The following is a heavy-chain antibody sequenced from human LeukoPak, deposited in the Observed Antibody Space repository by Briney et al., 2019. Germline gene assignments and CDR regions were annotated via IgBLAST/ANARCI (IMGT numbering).Heavy chain of an antibody. Sequence: GGSLRLSCADSGFTFSSHWMHWVRQAPGKGLVWVSRIKYDASSTSYSDSVKGRFTISRDNAKNTLYLQMNSLRAEDTAVYYCARGATYAYYQDYWGQGTLVTVSS. CDR2: IKYDASST. J-gene: IGHJ4*02. V-gene: IGHV3-74*01. CDR1: GFTFSSHW. D-gene: IGHD1-26*01. CDR3: ARGATYAYYQDY.